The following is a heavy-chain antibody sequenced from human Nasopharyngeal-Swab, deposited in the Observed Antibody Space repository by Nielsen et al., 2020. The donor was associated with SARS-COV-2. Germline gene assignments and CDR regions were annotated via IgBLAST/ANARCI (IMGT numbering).Heavy chain of an antibody. CDR2: INHRGGT. CDR1: GGSFTEWP. CDR3: ARGPDQFHSFDY. Sequence: SETLSLTCAVYGGSFTEWPWSWIRLLTGKWLEWIGKINHRGGTAYRSSLKSRVSISVDQSKNQFSLELRSVTAADTAVYFCARGPDQFHSFDYWDQGRLVTVSS. V-gene: IGHV4-34*01. J-gene: IGHJ4*02. D-gene: IGHD2-2*01.